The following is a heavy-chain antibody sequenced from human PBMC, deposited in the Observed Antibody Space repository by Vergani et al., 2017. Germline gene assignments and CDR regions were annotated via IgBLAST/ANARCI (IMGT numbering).Heavy chain of an antibody. Sequence: VQLVESGGGLVKPGGSLRLSCAASGFTFSDYYMSWIRQAPGKGLEWVSYISSSSSYTNYADSVKGRFTISRDNAKNSLYLQMNSLRAEDTAVYYCARADSINYYDSSGQEFDYWGQGTLVTVSS. CDR3: ARADSINYYDSSGQEFDY. CDR2: ISSSSSYT. V-gene: IGHV3-11*05. CDR1: GFTFSDYY. J-gene: IGHJ4*02. D-gene: IGHD3-22*01.